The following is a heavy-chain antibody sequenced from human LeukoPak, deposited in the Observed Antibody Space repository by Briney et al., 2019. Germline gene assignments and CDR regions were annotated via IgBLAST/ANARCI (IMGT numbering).Heavy chain of an antibody. CDR3: ARKGGPDYAGGRYYFDY. CDR1: GFIFSTYT. J-gene: IGHJ4*02. D-gene: IGHD1-26*01. V-gene: IGHV3-64*01. CDR2: ISSNEGTT. Sequence: GGSLRLSCAASGFIFSTYTVHWVRQAPGKGLEYVSAISSNEGTTYYANSVKGRFTISRDNSKNTLYLQMGSLRAEDMAVYYCARKGGPDYAGGRYYFDYWGQGTLVTVSS.